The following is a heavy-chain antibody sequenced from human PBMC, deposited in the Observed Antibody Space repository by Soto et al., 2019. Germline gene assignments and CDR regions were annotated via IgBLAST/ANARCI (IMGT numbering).Heavy chain of an antibody. CDR3: AIEILGYCSSTSCYTDV. D-gene: IGHD2-2*02. CDR2: IYYSGST. V-gene: IGHV4-31*03. CDR1: GGSISSGGYY. J-gene: IGHJ6*02. Sequence: QVQLQESGPGLVKPSQALSLTCTVSGGSISSGGYYWSWIRQHPGKGLEWIGYIYYSGSTYYNPSLKSRVTISVDTSKNQFSLKLSSVTAADTAVYYCAIEILGYCSSTSCYTDVWGQGTTVTVSS.